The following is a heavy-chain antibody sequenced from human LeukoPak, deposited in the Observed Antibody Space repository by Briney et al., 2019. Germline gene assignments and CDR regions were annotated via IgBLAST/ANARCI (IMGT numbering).Heavy chain of an antibody. Sequence: PSGTLSLTCTVSGGSISSYYWSWIRQPPGKGLEWIGYIYYSGSTNYNPSLKSRVTISVDTSKNQFSLKLSSVTAADTAVYYCARVRPYAYPVPDYWGQGTLVTVSS. CDR1: GGSISSYY. J-gene: IGHJ4*02. CDR3: ARVRPYAYPVPDY. V-gene: IGHV4-59*01. D-gene: IGHD3-16*01. CDR2: IYYSGST.